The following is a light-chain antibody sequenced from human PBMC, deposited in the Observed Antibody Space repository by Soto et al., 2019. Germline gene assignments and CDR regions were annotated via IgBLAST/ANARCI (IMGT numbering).Light chain of an antibody. V-gene: IGLV1-51*01. CDR3: RTWDSSLSAVV. J-gene: IGLJ2*01. CDR1: SSNIGNNY. Sequence: QGLLTQPPSVSAAPGQKFTISCSGSSSNIGNNYVSWYQQLPGTAPRVLIYVNNKRPSGIPDRFSGSKSGTSATLDITGLQTGDEADYFCRTWDSSLSAVVFGGGTKVTVL. CDR2: VNN.